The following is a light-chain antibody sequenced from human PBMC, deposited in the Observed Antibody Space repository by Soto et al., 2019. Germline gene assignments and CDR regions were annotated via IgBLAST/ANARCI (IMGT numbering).Light chain of an antibody. Sequence: IVMTQSPATLSVSPGEGVTLSCRASDNIGTNLAWYQQKPGQAPTLLIYGSSTRATGIPATFICSGSGTAFTLTMSSSQSEESAIYYCQQYNNWGLSFGGGTKVEIK. CDR3: QQYNNWGLS. CDR1: DNIGTN. J-gene: IGKJ4*01. CDR2: GSS. V-gene: IGKV3D-15*01.